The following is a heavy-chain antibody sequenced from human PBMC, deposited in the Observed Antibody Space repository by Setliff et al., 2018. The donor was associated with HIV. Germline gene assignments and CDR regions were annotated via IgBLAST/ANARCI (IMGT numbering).Heavy chain of an antibody. D-gene: IGHD6-19*01. CDR2: IKQDGGEA. CDR3: ASDWEWRTSGWEARFDY. CDR1: GFTFSSYW. J-gene: IGHJ4*02. V-gene: IGHV3-7*05. Sequence: LRLSCAASGFTFSSYWMTWARQAPGKGLEWVASIKQDGGEAHYVDSLKGRFTISRDNPKNSLYLQMNSLRAEDTAVYYCASDWEWRTSGWEARFDYWGQGTLVTVSS.